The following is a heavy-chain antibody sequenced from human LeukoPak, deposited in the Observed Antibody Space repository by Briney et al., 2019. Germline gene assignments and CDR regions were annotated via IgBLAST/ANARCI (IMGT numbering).Heavy chain of an antibody. Sequence: GASVKVSCKASGYTFTGYYMHWVRQATGQGLEWMGWMNPNSGNTGYAQKFQGRVTMTRNTSISTAYMELSSLRSEDTAVYYCARGTGYCGGDCYSGFDYWGQGTLVTVSS. CDR2: MNPNSGNT. J-gene: IGHJ4*02. D-gene: IGHD2-21*02. CDR3: ARGTGYCGGDCYSGFDY. V-gene: IGHV1-8*02. CDR1: GYTFTGYY.